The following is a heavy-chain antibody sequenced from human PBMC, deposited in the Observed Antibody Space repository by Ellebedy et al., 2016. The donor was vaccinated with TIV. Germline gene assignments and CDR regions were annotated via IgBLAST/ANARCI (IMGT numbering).Heavy chain of an antibody. CDR1: GFDFSGYW. J-gene: IGHJ4*02. V-gene: IGHV3-74*01. D-gene: IGHD2-21*01. Sequence: GESLKISXVASGFDFSGYWMHWVRQVPGKGLVWVSRINSDGTTTVYADSVKGRFTISRDNAKNTLYLQMNSLRAEDTAVYYCARGRGWYCGSGECYTGDFDYWGQGTLVTVSS. CDR3: ARGRGWYCGSGECYTGDFDY. CDR2: INSDGTTT.